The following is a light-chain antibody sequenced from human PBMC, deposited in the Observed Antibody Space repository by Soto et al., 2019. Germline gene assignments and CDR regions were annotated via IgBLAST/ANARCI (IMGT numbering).Light chain of an antibody. V-gene: IGLV2-23*01. J-gene: IGLJ1*01. CDR2: KGT. CDR3: CSSAPESTYV. CDR1: SSDVGAYNS. Sequence: QSALAQPASVSGSPGQSVTISCTGTSSDVGAYNSVSWYQQHPDKAPQLMIYKGTQRPSGVSNRFSGSMSGNAASLTISGLQAGDEADYFCCSSAPESTYVFGTGTKVTVL.